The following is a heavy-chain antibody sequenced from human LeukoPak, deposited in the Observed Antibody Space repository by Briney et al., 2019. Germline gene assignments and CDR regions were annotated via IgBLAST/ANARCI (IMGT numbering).Heavy chain of an antibody. CDR3: ARQSSGIAATDKIDY. CDR1: GFTFSRYS. CDR2: FTSMSRTI. D-gene: IGHD6-13*01. J-gene: IGHJ4*02. V-gene: IGHV3-21*01. Sequence: PGGSLRLSCAASGFTFSRYSMTWVRQAPGKGLEWVSSFTSMSRTIYYADSVKGRFTISRDDAKESLYLQMNSLRAEDTAIYYCARQSSGIAATDKIDYWGRGALVTVSS.